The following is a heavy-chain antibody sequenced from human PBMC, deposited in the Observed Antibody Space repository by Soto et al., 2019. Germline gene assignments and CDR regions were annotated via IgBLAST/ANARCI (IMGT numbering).Heavy chain of an antibody. CDR2: IKRQADGGTT. D-gene: IGHD3-22*01. V-gene: IGHV3-15*01. CDR3: TTGLSNGYYNFDY. CDR1: GFTFSDTY. Sequence: EVQLVESGGGLLKPGDSLRLSCATSGFTFSDTYLSWVRQAPGNGLDWVGRIKRQADGGTTDYAAPVKERFTISRDDSKNTLYLQMNSLKTEDTALYYCTTGLSNGYYNFDYWGQGTLVTVSS. J-gene: IGHJ4*02.